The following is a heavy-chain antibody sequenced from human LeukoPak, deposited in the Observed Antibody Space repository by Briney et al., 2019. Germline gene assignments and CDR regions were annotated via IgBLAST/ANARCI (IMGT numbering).Heavy chain of an antibody. CDR3: ARDFDSSGYRDY. CDR1: GYTFTGYY. V-gene: IGHV1-2*02. Sequence: ASVKVSCKASGYTFTGYYMHGVRQAPGQGLEWMGWINPNSGGTNYAQKFQGRVTMTRDTSISTAYMELSRLRSDDTAVYYCARDFDSSGYRDYWGQGTLVTVSS. D-gene: IGHD3-22*01. CDR2: INPNSGGT. J-gene: IGHJ4*02.